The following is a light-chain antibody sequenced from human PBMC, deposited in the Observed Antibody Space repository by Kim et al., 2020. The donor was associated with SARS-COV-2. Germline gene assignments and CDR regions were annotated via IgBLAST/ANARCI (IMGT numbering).Light chain of an antibody. Sequence: WLAWYQQKPGKAPKLLISKASTLESGVPSRFSGGGSGTEFTLTISSLQTDYLATYFCQQYYDSWTFGQGTKVDIK. CDR3: QQYYDSWT. CDR1: W. CDR2: KAS. V-gene: IGKV1-5*03. J-gene: IGKJ1*01.